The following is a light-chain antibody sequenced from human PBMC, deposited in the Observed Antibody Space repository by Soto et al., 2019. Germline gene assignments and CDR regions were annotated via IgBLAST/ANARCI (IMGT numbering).Light chain of an antibody. CDR1: ESVSSN. J-gene: IGKJ4*01. V-gene: IGKV3-11*01. Sequence: EIVLTQSPATLSLSPGERATFSCRASESVSSNLAWYQQKPGQAPRLLIYDTSNRATGIPARFSGSGSGTDFTLTISSLEPEDFAVYFCQQRSNWPRALTFGGGTKVEIK. CDR3: QQRSNWPRALT. CDR2: DTS.